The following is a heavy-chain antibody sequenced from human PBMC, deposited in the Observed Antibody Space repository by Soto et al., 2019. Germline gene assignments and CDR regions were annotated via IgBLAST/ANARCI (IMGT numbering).Heavy chain of an antibody. CDR1: GFTFSSYA. V-gene: IGHV3-23*01. J-gene: IGHJ5*02. Sequence: PGGSLRLSCAASGFTFSSYAMSWVRQAPGKGLEWVSAISGSGGSTYYADSVKGRFTISRDNSKNTLYLQMNSLRAEDTAVYYCAKDRTFDFWSGFWFDPWGQGTLVTVSS. CDR2: ISGSGGST. D-gene: IGHD3-3*01. CDR3: AKDRTFDFWSGFWFDP.